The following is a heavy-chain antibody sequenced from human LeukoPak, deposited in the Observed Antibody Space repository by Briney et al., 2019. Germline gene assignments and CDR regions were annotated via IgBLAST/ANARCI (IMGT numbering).Heavy chain of an antibody. D-gene: IGHD3-16*01. V-gene: IGHV3-15*07. J-gene: IGHJ5*02. CDR1: GFTFNNAW. Sequence: GGCLRLSCAASGFTFNNAWMNWVRQAPGKGLEWVGRIKSKSDGGTTDYAAPVKGRFTISRDDSKNTLYLQMNSLKTEDAAVYYCTTDGARGSWFDPWGQGTLVTVSS. CDR3: TTDGARGSWFDP. CDR2: IKSKSDGGTT.